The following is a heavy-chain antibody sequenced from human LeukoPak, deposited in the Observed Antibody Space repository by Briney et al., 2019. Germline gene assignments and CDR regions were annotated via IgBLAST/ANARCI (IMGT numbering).Heavy chain of an antibody. Sequence: SETLSLTCAVYGGSFSGYYWSWIRQPPGKGLEWIGEINHSGSTNYNPSLKSRVTISVDTSKNQFSLKLSSVTAADTAVYYCARGGYCSGGSCYFAKYFQHWGQGTLVTVSS. V-gene: IGHV4-34*01. CDR1: GGSFSGYY. CDR2: INHSGST. D-gene: IGHD2-15*01. CDR3: ARGGYCSGGSCYFAKYFQH. J-gene: IGHJ1*01.